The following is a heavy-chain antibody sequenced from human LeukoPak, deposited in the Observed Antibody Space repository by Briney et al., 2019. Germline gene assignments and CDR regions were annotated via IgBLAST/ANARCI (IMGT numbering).Heavy chain of an antibody. D-gene: IGHD4-11*01. CDR3: ARGENSKTYPVSGY. Sequence: GGSLRLSCAASGFTFSSYGMHWVRQAPGKGLEWVAVISYDGSSKYYIDSVKGRFTISRDNSKNTLLLQMNSLRAEDTAVYYCARGENSKTYPVSGYWGQGTLVTVSS. CDR1: GFTFSSYG. J-gene: IGHJ4*02. CDR2: ISYDGSSK. V-gene: IGHV3-30*03.